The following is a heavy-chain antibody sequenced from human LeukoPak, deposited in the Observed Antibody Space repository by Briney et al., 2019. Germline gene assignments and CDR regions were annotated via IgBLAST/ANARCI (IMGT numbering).Heavy chain of an antibody. CDR2: ISNSSSKI. J-gene: IGHJ4*02. Sequence: PGGSLRLSCAASGFTFSSYSMNWVRQAPGKGLEWVSSISNSSSKIYYADSVKGRFTISRDNDKNSLYLQMNSLRAEHTAVYYCARGFNSGVVPAAYWGQGTLVTVSS. CDR3: ARGFNSGVVPAAY. V-gene: IGHV3-21*01. D-gene: IGHD2-2*01. CDR1: GFTFSSYS.